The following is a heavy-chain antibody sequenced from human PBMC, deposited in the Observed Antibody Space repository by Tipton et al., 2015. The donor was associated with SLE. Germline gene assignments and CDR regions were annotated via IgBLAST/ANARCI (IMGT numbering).Heavy chain of an antibody. CDR1: GESLSGHY. Sequence: TLSLTCTVYGESLSGHYWVWIRQPPGKGLEWIGDINHSGRIDYNPSLMSRVTISEATSKNQFSLTLTSVTAADTAMYYCAKVGGASCSRTSCHAGFDYWGQGILVTVSS. J-gene: IGHJ4*02. V-gene: IGHV4-34*01. CDR2: INHSGRI. CDR3: AKVGGASCSRTSCHAGFDY. D-gene: IGHD2-2*01.